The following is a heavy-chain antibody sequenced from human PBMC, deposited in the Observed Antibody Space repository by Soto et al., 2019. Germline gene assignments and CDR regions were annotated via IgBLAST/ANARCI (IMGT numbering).Heavy chain of an antibody. Sequence: SETLSLTCTVYGGSFSGYYWSWVRQPPGKVLEWIGEINHSGSTNYNPSLKSRVTISVDTSKNQFSLKLSSVTAADTAVYYCARKGRRYYDSSGYLDYWGQGTLVT. CDR1: GGSFSGYY. V-gene: IGHV4-34*01. CDR2: INHSGST. D-gene: IGHD3-22*01. CDR3: ARKGRRYYDSSGYLDY. J-gene: IGHJ4*02.